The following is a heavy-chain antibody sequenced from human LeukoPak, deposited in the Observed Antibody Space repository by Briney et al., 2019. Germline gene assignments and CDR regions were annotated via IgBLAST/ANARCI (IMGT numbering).Heavy chain of an antibody. CDR1: GYTFTGYY. Sequence: GASVKVSCKASGYTFTGYYMHWVRQAPGQGLEWMGWINPSSGGSKYAQKFQGRVTMTTDTSITTAYMELSSLRSDDTAVYYCAREGREGWYFDLWGQGTLVTVSS. CDR2: INPSSGGS. J-gene: IGHJ2*01. V-gene: IGHV1-2*02. CDR3: AREGREGWYFDL.